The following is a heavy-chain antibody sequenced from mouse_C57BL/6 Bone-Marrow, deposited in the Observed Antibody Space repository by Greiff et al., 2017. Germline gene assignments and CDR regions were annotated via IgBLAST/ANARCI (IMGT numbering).Heavy chain of an antibody. J-gene: IGHJ2*01. CDR3: ARDAGPFDY. Sequence: VQLKESEGGLVQPGSSMKLSCTASGFTFSDYYMAWVRQVPEKGLEWVANINYDGSSTYYLDSLKSRFIISRDNATNILYLQMSSLKSEDTATYYCARDAGPFDYWGQGTTLTVSS. CDR1: GFTFSDYY. CDR2: INYDGSST. V-gene: IGHV5-16*01.